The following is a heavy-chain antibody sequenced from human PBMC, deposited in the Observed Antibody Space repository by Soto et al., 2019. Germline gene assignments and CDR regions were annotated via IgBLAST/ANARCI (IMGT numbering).Heavy chain of an antibody. CDR2: MYNTGST. D-gene: IGHD2-21*02. V-gene: IGHV4-59*01. CDR1: GGSISSYY. CDR3: ARDLWGYCGTDCYPLDV. J-gene: IGHJ6*02. Sequence: SETLSLTCTVSGGSISSYYWSWIRQPPGKGLEWIGCMYNTGSTVYNPSFKSRVTISVDTSKNQFSLKLNSVTAADTAVYYCARDLWGYCGTDCYPLDVWGQGTTVTVSS.